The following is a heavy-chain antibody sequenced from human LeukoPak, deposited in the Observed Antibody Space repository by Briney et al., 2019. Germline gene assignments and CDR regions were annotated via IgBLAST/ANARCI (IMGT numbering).Heavy chain of an antibody. CDR2: ISDSGGRT. CDR3: AKRGVVIRVILVGFHKEAYYFDS. CDR1: GLTLSNYG. Sequence: GESLRLSCPVSGLTLSNYGMSWVRQPPGKGLEWVAGISDSGGRTNYADSVKGRFTNSRDNPKNTLYLQMNSLRVEDTAVYFCAKRGVVIRVILVGFHKEAYYFDSWGQGALVTVSS. V-gene: IGHV3-23*01. J-gene: IGHJ4*02. D-gene: IGHD3-22*01.